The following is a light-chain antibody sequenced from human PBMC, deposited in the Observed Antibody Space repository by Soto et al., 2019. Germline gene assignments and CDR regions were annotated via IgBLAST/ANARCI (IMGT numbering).Light chain of an antibody. CDR2: ATS. J-gene: IGKJ3*01. CDR3: QQRSSXPFT. Sequence: EVVLTQSPATLSLSPGEVATLSCRAIQSIGNYLACYQQKPGQAPRLLIYATSNRATGIPARFSGSGSGTDFTLTISSLEPEDFAVYYCQQRSSXPFTCGPGTKVXI. V-gene: IGKV3-11*01. CDR1: QSIGNY.